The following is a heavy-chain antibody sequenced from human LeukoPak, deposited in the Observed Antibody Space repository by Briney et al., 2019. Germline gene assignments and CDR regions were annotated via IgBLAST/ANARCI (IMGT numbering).Heavy chain of an antibody. CDR2: VSYDGSNK. CDR3: ARGGSYQELSDY. J-gene: IGHJ4*02. V-gene: IGHV3-30*04. D-gene: IGHD1-26*01. Sequence: GGSLRLSCAASGFIFSSYAMHWVRQAPGKGLEWVAVVSYDGSNKYYADSVKGRFTISRHNSKNTLYLQMNSLRAEDTAVCYCARGGSYQELSDYWGQGTLVTVSS. CDR1: GFIFSSYA.